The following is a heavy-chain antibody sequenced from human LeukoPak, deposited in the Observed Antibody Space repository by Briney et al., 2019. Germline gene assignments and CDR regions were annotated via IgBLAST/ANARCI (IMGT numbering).Heavy chain of an antibody. V-gene: IGHV4-59*08. D-gene: IGHD6-13*01. CDR3: ARGYSSSWGYFDY. J-gene: IGHJ4*02. CDR1: GGSISSYY. Sequence: SETLSLTCAVSGGSISSYYWSWIRQPPGKGLESIGYIYYSGSTNYNPSLKSRVTISVDTSKNQFSLKLSSVTAADTAVYYCARGYSSSWGYFDYWGQGTLVTVSS. CDR2: IYYSGST.